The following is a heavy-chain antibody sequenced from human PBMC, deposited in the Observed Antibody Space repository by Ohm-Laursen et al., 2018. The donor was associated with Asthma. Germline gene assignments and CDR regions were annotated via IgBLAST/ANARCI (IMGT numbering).Heavy chain of an antibody. Sequence: SLRLSCAASGYTFSRYSMHWVRQAPGKGLEWVASISTASSFMYYADSVRGRFTTSRDNARNSVYLQMNSLRDEDTALDYCARIEPACELPGREYSLHHWGEGTLVTVSS. CDR3: ARIEPACELPGREYSLHH. V-gene: IGHV3-21*01. D-gene: IGHD1-26*01. J-gene: IGHJ1*01. CDR2: ISTASSFM. CDR1: GYTFSRYS.